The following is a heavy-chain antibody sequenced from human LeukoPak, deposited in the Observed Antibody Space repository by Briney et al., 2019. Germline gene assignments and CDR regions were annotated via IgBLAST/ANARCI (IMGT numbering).Heavy chain of an antibody. CDR1: GFTFSSHA. D-gene: IGHD7-27*01. V-gene: IGHV3-23*01. CDR3: AKDPTNWGRDGAFDY. J-gene: IGHJ4*02. CDR2: ISGSGGST. Sequence: GGSLRLSCAASGFTFSSHAMSWVRQAPGKGLEWVSAISGSGGSTYYADSVKGRFTISRDNSKNTLYLQMNSLRAEDTAVYYCAKDPTNWGRDGAFDYWGQGTLVTVSS.